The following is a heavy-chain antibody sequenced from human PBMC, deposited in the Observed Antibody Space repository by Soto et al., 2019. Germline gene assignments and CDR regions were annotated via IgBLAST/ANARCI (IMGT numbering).Heavy chain of an antibody. D-gene: IGHD3-16*01. CDR2: ISSSSSVI. Sequence: EVQLVESGGGLVQPGGSLRLSCATSGFILSDCAMNWVRQAPGKGLEWVSYISSSSSVIDYADSVKGRFTVSRDNARNSLYIQMTSLRAEDTAVYYCERDLSWGSTWYYYMDVWGKGTTVTVSS. J-gene: IGHJ6*03. V-gene: IGHV3-48*01. CDR1: GFILSDCA. CDR3: ERDLSWGSTWYYYMDV.